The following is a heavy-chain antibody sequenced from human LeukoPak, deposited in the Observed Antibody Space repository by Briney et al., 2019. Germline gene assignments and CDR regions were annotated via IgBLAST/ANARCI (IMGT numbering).Heavy chain of an antibody. Sequence: PGGSLRLSCAASGFTPTSYAMSWVRQVSGKGLEWVSVISGSGGSTYYADSVKGRFTISRDNSKNTLYLQMKSLRAEDTAVYYCAKEIYGDPTGGRFQHWGQGTLVTVSS. V-gene: IGHV3-23*01. CDR1: GFTPTSYA. CDR3: AKEIYGDPTGGRFQH. D-gene: IGHD4/OR15-4a*01. CDR2: ISGSGGST. J-gene: IGHJ1*01.